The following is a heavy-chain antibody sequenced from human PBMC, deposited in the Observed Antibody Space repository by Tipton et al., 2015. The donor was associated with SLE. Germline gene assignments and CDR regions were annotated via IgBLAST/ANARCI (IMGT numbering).Heavy chain of an antibody. CDR2: ISWNSGSL. Sequence: SLRLSCSASGFSFGDYAIHWVRQTPGRGLEWVSGISWNSGSLGYADPVRGRFTISRDDAKNSLYLQMNSLRAEDTAVYYCVRVGVVVDFDYWGQGTLVTVSS. CDR3: VRVGVVVDFDY. CDR1: GFSFGDYA. V-gene: IGHV3-9*01. J-gene: IGHJ4*02. D-gene: IGHD2-15*01.